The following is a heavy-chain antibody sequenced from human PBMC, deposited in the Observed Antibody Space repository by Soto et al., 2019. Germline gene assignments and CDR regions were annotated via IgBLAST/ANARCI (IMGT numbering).Heavy chain of an antibody. J-gene: IGHJ5*02. CDR2: INPHGGST. CDR1: RDTFTSYY. D-gene: IGHD1-26*01. CDR3: ARSSGGNFGIIIEGTNWFAP. Sequence: GASVKVYCKAPRDTFTSYYINWVRQAPGQGLEWMGVINPHGGSTAYAQKFKGRVTLTRDTSASTVYMEVSSLTSEDTAMYYCARSSGGNFGIIIEGTNWFAPWGQGTLVTAPQ. V-gene: IGHV1-46*01.